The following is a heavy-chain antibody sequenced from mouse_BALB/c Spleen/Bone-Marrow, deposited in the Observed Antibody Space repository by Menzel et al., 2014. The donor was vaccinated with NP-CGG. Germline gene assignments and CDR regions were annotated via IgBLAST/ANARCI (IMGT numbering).Heavy chain of an antibody. J-gene: IGHJ4*01. D-gene: IGHD1-1*01. CDR1: GFSLTSYG. CDR2: IWAGGST. V-gene: IGHV2-9*02. CDR3: ARGSYYEGAMDY. Sequence: VQLVESGPGLVAPSQSLSITCTVSGFSLTSYGVHWVRQPPGKVLEWLGVIWAGGSTNYNSALMSRLSISKDNSKSQVFLKMNSLQTEDTAMYYCARGSYYEGAMDYWGQGTSVTVSS.